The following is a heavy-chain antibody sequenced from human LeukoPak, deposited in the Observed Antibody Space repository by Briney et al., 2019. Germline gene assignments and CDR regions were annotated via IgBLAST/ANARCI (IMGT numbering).Heavy chain of an antibody. J-gene: IGHJ4*02. Sequence: ASVKVSCKASGYTFTSYAMHWVRQAPGQRLEWMGWINAGNGNTKYSQEFQGRVTITRDTSASTAYMELSSLRSEDMAVYYCASSGWYSSGWYNYWGQGTLVTVSS. CDR1: GYTFTSYA. D-gene: IGHD6-19*01. V-gene: IGHV1-3*03. CDR3: ASSGWYSSGWYNY. CDR2: INAGNGNT.